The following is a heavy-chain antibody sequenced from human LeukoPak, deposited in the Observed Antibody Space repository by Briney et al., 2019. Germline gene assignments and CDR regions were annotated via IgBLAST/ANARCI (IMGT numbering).Heavy chain of an antibody. CDR1: GFTVSSNY. Sequence: PGGSLRLSCAGSGFTVSSNYMSWVRQAPGKGLEWIASITSGSSFIVYSDSVKGRFIISRDNAKNSLFLQMNSLRVEDTAFYYCASFRRQQLVDTSDIWGQGTLVTVSS. J-gene: IGHJ4*02. D-gene: IGHD6-13*01. V-gene: IGHV3-21*01. CDR3: ASFRRQQLVDTSDI. CDR2: ITSGSSFI.